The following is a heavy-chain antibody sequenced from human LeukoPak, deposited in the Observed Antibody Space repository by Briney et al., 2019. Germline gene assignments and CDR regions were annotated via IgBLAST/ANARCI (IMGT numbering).Heavy chain of an antibody. CDR1: GGTFSSSA. D-gene: IGHD1-1*01. CDR2: ISVYNGNT. J-gene: IGHJ5*02. Sequence: GASVKVSCKASGGTFSSSAISWVRQAPGQGLEWMGWISVYNGNTNYAQKLQGRVTMTTDTSTSTAYMELRSLRSDDTAVYYCARDQLSRGVWFDPWGQGTLVTVSS. CDR3: ARDQLSRGVWFDP. V-gene: IGHV1-18*01.